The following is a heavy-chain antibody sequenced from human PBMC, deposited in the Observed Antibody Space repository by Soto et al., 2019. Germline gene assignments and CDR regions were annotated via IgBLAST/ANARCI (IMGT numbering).Heavy chain of an antibody. CDR1: GGSISSGGYY. CDR2: IYYSGST. V-gene: IGHV4-31*03. J-gene: IGHJ4*02. D-gene: IGHD4-17*01. Sequence: PSETLSLTCTVSGGSISSGGYYWSWIRQHPGKGLEWIGYIYYSGSTYYNPSLKSRVTISVDTSKNQFSLKLSSVTAADTAVYYCARGYGSPINFDYWGQGTLVTVSS. CDR3: ARGYGSPINFDY.